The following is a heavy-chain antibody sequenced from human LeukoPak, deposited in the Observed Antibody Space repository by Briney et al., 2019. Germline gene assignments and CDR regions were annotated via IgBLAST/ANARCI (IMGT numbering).Heavy chain of an antibody. CDR2: ISSTGNSI. J-gene: IGHJ4*02. D-gene: IGHD3-10*01. V-gene: IGHV3-11*01. CDR3: AKGGIRYGYCFDH. Sequence: PGGSLRLSCAATGFRFSDYYMSWIRQAPGKGLEWVAHISSTGNSIFYADSVKGRFTISRDHAKNSLSLQLNSLRAEDTAVYYCAKGGIRYGYCFDHWGQGTLVTVSS. CDR1: GFRFSDYY.